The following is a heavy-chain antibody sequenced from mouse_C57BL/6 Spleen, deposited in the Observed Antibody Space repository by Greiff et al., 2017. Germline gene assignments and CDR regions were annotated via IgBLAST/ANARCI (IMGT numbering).Heavy chain of an antibody. D-gene: IGHD2-3*01. CDR1: GFTFSDYG. J-gene: IGHJ2*01. CDR3: ARKRIIYDCYFFDY. V-gene: IGHV5-17*01. CDR2: ISSGSSTI. Sequence: EVMLVESGGGLVKPGGSLKLSCAASGFTFSDYGMHWVRQAPEKGLEWVAYISSGSSTIYYADTVKGRFTISRDNAKNTLFLQMTSLRSEDTAMYYCARKRIIYDCYFFDYWGQGTTLTGSS.